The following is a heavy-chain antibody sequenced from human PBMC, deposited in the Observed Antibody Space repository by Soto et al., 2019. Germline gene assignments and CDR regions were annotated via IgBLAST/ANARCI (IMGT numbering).Heavy chain of an antibody. V-gene: IGHV3-23*01. D-gene: IGHD6-13*01. CDR3: AKDRPRRYSSSWYFDY. J-gene: IGHJ4*02. CDR1: GFTFSSYA. Sequence: GGSLRLSCAASGFTFSSYAMSWVRQAPGKGLEWVSAISGSGGSTYYADSVKGRFTISRDNSKNTLYLQMNSLRAEDTAVYYCAKDRPRRYSSSWYFDYWGQGTLVTVSS. CDR2: ISGSGGST.